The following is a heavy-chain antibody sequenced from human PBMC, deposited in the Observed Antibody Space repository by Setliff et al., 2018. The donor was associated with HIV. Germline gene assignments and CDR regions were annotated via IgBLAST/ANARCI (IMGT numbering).Heavy chain of an antibody. CDR3: ARDVLGYDSTGRFDL. CDR2: IYTSGST. D-gene: IGHD3-22*01. V-gene: IGHV4-61*02. CDR1: GGSVSSGSYY. J-gene: IGHJ2*01. Sequence: SETLSLTCTVSGGSVSSGSYYWSWIRQPAGKGLQWIGRIYTSGSTNYNASLKSRVTISVDTSKNQFSLKLTSVTAADTAVYYCARDVLGYDSTGRFDLWGRGTPVTVSS.